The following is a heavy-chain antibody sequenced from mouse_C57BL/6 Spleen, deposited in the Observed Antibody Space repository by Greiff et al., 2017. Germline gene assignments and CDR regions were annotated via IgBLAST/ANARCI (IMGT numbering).Heavy chain of an antibody. CDR1: GYTFTSYW. CDR2: IDPSDSET. J-gene: IGHJ1*03. Sequence: VQLQQPGAELVRPGSSVKLSCKASGYTFTSYWMHWVKQRPIQGLEWIGNIDPSDSETHYNQKFKDKATLTVDKSSSTAYMQLSSLTSEDSAVYYCARAYDGYYWYFDVWGTGTTVTVSS. V-gene: IGHV1-52*01. CDR3: ARAYDGYYWYFDV. D-gene: IGHD2-3*01.